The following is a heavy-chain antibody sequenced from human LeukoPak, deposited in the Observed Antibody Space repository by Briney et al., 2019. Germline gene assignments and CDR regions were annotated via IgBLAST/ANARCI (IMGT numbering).Heavy chain of an antibody. D-gene: IGHD2-21*01. CDR1: CGYISSYY. CDR3: ARHEGESDYYGMDV. J-gene: IGHJ6*02. CDR2: IYYSGST. Sequence: SETLSLTCTVSCGYISSYYWSWIRQPPGKGLEWIGYIYYSGSTNYNPSLKSRVTISVDTSKNQFSLKLSSVTAADTAVYYCARHEGESDYYGMDVWGQGTTVTVSS. V-gene: IGHV4-59*08.